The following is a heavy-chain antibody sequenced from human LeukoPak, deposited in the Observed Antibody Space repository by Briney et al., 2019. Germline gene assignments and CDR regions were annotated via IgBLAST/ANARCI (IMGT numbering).Heavy chain of an antibody. J-gene: IGHJ4*02. CDR1: GFTFSSYS. CDR2: ISSSSSYI. CDR3: ARWVGANLFDY. D-gene: IGHD1-26*01. Sequence: GGSLRLSCAASGFTFSSYSMNWVRQAPGKGLEWVSSISSSSSYIYYADSVKGRFTISRDNAKNSLYLQMNSLRAEDMAVYYCARWVGANLFDYWGQGTLVTVSS. V-gene: IGHV3-21*01.